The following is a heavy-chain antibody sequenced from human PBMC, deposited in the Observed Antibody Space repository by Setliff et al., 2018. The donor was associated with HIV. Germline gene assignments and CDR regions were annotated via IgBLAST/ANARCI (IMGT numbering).Heavy chain of an antibody. J-gene: IGHJ6*03. D-gene: IGHD3-16*01. CDR2: ISSTGQYV. Sequence: PGGSLRLSCAASGFIFSSYEMNWVRQAPGKGLEWVSYISSTGQYVHYADSLQGRFTISRDNAKNTLSLQMNSLRAEDSAVYYCASRIGQGGMDVWGKGTTVTVSS. CDR1: GFIFSSYE. CDR3: ASRIGQGGMDV. V-gene: IGHV3-48*03.